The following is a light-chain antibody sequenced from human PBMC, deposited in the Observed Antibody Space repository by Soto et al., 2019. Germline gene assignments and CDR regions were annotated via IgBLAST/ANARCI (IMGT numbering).Light chain of an antibody. V-gene: IGKV1-5*01. CDR1: QSISNS. CDR2: DAS. J-gene: IGKJ1*01. Sequence: DIQMTQYPSILSVSVGDRVTITFRASQSISNSLAWYQQRPGTAPKLLIYDASTLENGVPSRFSGSGSGTEFTLTISSLQPDDSATYYCQQYSYYRTFGQGTKVDI. CDR3: QQYSYYRT.